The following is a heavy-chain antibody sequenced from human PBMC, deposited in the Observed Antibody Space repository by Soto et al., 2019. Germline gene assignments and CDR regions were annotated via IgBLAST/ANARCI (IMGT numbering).Heavy chain of an antibody. J-gene: IGHJ4*02. CDR3: ARAVNYGDYVLSYFDY. V-gene: IGHV4-34*01. Sequence: SETLSLTCAVYGGSFSGYYWSWIRQPPGKGLEWIGEINHSGSTNYNPSLKSRVTISVDTSKNQFSLKLSSVTAADTAVYYCARAVNYGDYVLSYFDYWGQGTLVTVSS. CDR2: INHSGST. CDR1: GGSFSGYY. D-gene: IGHD4-17*01.